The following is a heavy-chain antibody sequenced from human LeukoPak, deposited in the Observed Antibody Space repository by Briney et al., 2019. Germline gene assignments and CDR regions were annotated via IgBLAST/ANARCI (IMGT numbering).Heavy chain of an antibody. V-gene: IGHV1-18*01. Sequence: ASVKVSCKASGYTFTSYGISWVRQAPGQGLEWMGWISAYNGNTNYAQKLHGRVTMTTDTYTSTPYMALRRLRSDDTAVHYCARGVLDHYYYYYLDVWGKGTKVTVCS. CDR1: GYTFTSYG. CDR2: ISAYNGNT. CDR3: ARGVLDHYYYYYLDV. J-gene: IGHJ6*03.